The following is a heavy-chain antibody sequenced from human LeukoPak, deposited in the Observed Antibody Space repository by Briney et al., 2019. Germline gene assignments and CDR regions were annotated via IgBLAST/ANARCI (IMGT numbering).Heavy chain of an antibody. J-gene: IGHJ4*02. Sequence: TSVKVSCKASVFTFPSSAVQWVRQARGQRLEWIGWIVVGSGNTNYAQKFQERVTIARDMSTSTAYMELSSLRSEDTAVYYCAAPSWIRLDYWGQGTLVTVSS. CDR1: VFTFPSSA. D-gene: IGHD2-2*01. CDR2: IVVGSGNT. CDR3: AAPSWIRLDY. V-gene: IGHV1-58*01.